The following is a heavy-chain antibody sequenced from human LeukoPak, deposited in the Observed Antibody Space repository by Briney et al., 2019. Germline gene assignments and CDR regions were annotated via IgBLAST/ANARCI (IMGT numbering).Heavy chain of an antibody. Sequence: GGSLRLSCAASGFTFSSYGMHWVRQAPGKGLEWVAFIRYDGSNKYYADSVKGLFTISGDNSKNTLYLQMNSLRAEDTAVYYCATVWVFRERAAGSWFDPWGQGTLVTVSS. V-gene: IGHV3-30*02. CDR2: IRYDGSNK. D-gene: IGHD3-10*01. J-gene: IGHJ5*02. CDR1: GFTFSSYG. CDR3: ATVWVFRERAAGSWFDP.